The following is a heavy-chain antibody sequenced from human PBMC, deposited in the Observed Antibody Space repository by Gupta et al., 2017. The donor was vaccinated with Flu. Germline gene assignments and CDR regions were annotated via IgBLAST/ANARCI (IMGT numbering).Heavy chain of an antibody. J-gene: IGHJ5*02. Sequence: GGTFSSYTISWVRQAPGQGLEWMGRIIPILGIANYAQKFQGRVTITADKSTSTAYMELSSLRSEDTAVYYCARGYCSGGSCYHGRPNYNWFDPWGQGTLVTVSS. CDR2: IIPILGIA. CDR1: GGTFSSYT. CDR3: ARGYCSGGSCYHGRPNYNWFDP. V-gene: IGHV1-69*02. D-gene: IGHD2-15*01.